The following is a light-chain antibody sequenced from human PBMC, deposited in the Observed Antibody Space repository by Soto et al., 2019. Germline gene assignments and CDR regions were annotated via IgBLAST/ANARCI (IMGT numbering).Light chain of an antibody. J-gene: IGLJ2*01. Sequence: QSVLTQPSSLSASPGASASLTCTLRSGINVGTYRIYWYQQEPGSPPQYLLRYKSDSDNQQGSGVPSRFSGSKDASANAGILLISGLQSEDEADYYCMIWHSSAVVFGGGTKLTVL. CDR2: YKSDSDN. V-gene: IGLV5-45*02. CDR3: MIWHSSAVV. CDR1: SGINVGTYR.